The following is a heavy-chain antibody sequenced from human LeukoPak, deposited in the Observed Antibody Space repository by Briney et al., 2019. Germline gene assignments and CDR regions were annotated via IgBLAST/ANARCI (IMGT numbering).Heavy chain of an antibody. CDR2: ISGSGGST. CDR3: AKWYYDILTGYLPLFDY. J-gene: IGHJ4*02. V-gene: IGHV3-23*01. CDR1: GFTFSSYA. Sequence: PGGSLRLSCAASGFTFSSYAMSWVRQAPGKGLEWVSAISGSGGSTYYADSVKGRFTISRDNSKNTLYLQMNGLRAEDTAVYYCAKWYYDILTGYLPLFDYWGQGTLVTVSS. D-gene: IGHD3-9*01.